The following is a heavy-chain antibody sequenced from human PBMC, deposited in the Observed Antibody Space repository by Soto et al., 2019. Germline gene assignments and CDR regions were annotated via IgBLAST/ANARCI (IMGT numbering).Heavy chain of an antibody. CDR3: ARERRITIFGVASGYYYGMDV. CDR2: IYPGDSDT. V-gene: IGHV5-51*01. Sequence: GGSLKISCNGSGYSFTSYWIGWVRQMPWKGLEWMGIIYPGDSDTRYSPSFQGQVTISADKSISTAYLQWSSLKASDTAMYYCARERRITIFGVASGYYYGMDVWGQGTTVTVSS. D-gene: IGHD3-3*01. J-gene: IGHJ6*02. CDR1: GYSFTSYW.